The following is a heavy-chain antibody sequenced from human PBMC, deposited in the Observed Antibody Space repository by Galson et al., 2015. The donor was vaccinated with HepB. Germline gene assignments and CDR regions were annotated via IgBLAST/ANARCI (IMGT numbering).Heavy chain of an antibody. V-gene: IGHV3-74*01. Sequence: SLRLSCAASGFTFSSYWMHWVRHAPGKGLVWVSRINSDGSSTSYADSVKGRFTISRDNAKNTLYLQMNSLRAEDTAVYYCAREIDGYNEGWFDPWGQGTLVTVSS. CDR3: AREIDGYNEGWFDP. D-gene: IGHD5-24*01. J-gene: IGHJ5*02. CDR1: GFTFSSYW. CDR2: INSDGSST.